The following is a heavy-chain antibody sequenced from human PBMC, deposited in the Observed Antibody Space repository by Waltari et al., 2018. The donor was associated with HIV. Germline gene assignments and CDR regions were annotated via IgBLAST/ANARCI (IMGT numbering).Heavy chain of an antibody. J-gene: IGHJ5*02. D-gene: IGHD4-17*01. Sequence: LQLQESGPGLVKPSETLSLTCTVPGGSISSSPYYWGWIRQPPGKGLEWIGSIYYSGSTYSNPSLKSRVTISVDTSKNQFSLKLSSVTAADTAVYYCASRGGTVTTRRFDPWGQGTLVTVSS. V-gene: IGHV4-39*01. CDR2: IYYSGST. CDR3: ASRGGTVTTRRFDP. CDR1: GGSISSSPYY.